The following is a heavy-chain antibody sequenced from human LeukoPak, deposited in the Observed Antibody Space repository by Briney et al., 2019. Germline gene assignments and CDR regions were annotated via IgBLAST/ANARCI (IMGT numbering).Heavy chain of an antibody. J-gene: IGHJ1*01. V-gene: IGHV4-34*01. CDR1: GGSFSGYY. Sequence: SETLSLTCAVYGGSFSGYYWSWIRQPPWKGLEWIGEINHSGSTNYNPSLKSRVTISVDTSKNQFSLKLSSVTAADTAVYYCARPHRSYYYGSGSYSGYFQHWGQGTLVTVSS. D-gene: IGHD3-10*01. CDR3: ARPHRSYYYGSGSYSGYFQH. CDR2: INHSGST.